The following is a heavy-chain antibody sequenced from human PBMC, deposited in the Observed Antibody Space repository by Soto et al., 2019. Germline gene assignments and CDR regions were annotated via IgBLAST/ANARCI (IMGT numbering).Heavy chain of an antibody. V-gene: IGHV1-2*02. J-gene: IGHJ4*02. CDR2: IIPNSGDT. D-gene: IGHD2-15*01. CDR1: GYTFTGYY. Sequence: QVQLVQSGAEVKKPGASVKVSCRASGYTFTGYYIHWVRQAPGQGLEWMGWIIPNSGDTNYAQRFQGRVTMTWDTSISTADMDLSRLRSDDTAVYYCARGYCSGAGCSPYFDYWGQGTLVTVSS. CDR3: ARGYCSGAGCSPYFDY.